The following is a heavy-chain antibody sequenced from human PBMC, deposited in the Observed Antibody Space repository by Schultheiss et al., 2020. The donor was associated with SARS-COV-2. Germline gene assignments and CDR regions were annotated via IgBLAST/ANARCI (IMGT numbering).Heavy chain of an antibody. CDR2: IYHSGST. J-gene: IGHJ4*02. D-gene: IGHD3-3*01. CDR3: ARWGFWSGYSTFDY. CDR1: GGSFSGYY. V-gene: IGHV4-34*01. Sequence: SETLSLTCAVYGGSFSGYYWSWIRQPPGKGLEWIGEIYHSGSTNYNPSLKSRVTISVDTSKNQFSLKLSSVTAADTAVYYCARWGFWSGYSTFDYWGQGTLVTVSS.